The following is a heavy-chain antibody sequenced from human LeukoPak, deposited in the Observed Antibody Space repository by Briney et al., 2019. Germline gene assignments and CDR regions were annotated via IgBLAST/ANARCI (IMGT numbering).Heavy chain of an antibody. V-gene: IGHV1-18*01. J-gene: IGHJ4*02. CDR2: ISANNGKT. CDR3: AKVAGDRMDY. D-gene: IGHD6-13*01. CDR1: GYNFATDG. Sequence: GASVNVSCKASGYNFATDGFCWVRQAPGHGLEWMGWISANNGKTAYAQKFQGRVTLTTDTSTTTAYLELRTLRPDDTAVYYCAKVAGDRMDYWGQGTLVTVSS.